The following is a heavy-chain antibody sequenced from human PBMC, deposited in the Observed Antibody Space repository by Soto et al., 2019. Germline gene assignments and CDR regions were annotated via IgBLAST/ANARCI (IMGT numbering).Heavy chain of an antibody. V-gene: IGHV4-34*01. CDR2: INHSGST. J-gene: IGHJ6*02. CDR1: GGSFSGYY. CDR3: ARGWGSMVRGVPRAYYYGMDV. D-gene: IGHD3-10*01. Sequence: SETLSLTCAVYGGSFSGYYWSWIRQPPGKGLEWIGEINHSGSTNYNPSLKSRVTISVDTSKNQFSLKLSSVTAADTAVYYCARGWGSMVRGVPRAYYYGMDVWGQGTTVTVSS.